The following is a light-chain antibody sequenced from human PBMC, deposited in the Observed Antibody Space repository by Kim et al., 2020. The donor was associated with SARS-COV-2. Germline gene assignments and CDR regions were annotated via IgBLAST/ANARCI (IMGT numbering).Light chain of an antibody. V-gene: IGKV1-17*01. CDR1: QDIRND. Sequence: GSVGDRVTLTCRGSQDIRNDLGWYQQNPGRAPKRLIYGASSLQSGVPSRFSGSGSGTEFTLTISSLQPEDFATYFCLQHNTYPFTFGQGTRLEIK. J-gene: IGKJ5*01. CDR2: GAS. CDR3: LQHNTYPFT.